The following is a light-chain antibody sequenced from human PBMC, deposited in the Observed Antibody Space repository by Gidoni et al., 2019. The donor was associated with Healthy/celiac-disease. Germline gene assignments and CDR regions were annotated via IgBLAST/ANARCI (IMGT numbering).Light chain of an antibody. J-gene: IGKJ1*01. CDR3: QQYNSYSLT. Sequence: DIQMTQSPSTLSASVGDRVTITCRASQSISSWLAWYQQKPGKAPKLLIYKASSLESGVSSRFSGSGSWTEFTLTISSLQPYDFATYYCQQYNSYSLTFGQGTKVEIK. V-gene: IGKV1-5*03. CDR1: QSISSW. CDR2: KAS.